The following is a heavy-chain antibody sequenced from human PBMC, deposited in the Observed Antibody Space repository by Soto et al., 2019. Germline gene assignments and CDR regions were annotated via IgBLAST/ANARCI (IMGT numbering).Heavy chain of an antibody. CDR2: IIPSGGST. Sequence: ASVKVSCKASGYTFTTYYMHWVRQAPGQGLEWMGTIIPSGGSTSYAQKFQGRVTMTRDTSTSTAYMELSSLTSEDTAVYYCARALAPFYYYYGMDVWGQGTTVTVSS. CDR3: ARALAPFYYYYGMDV. V-gene: IGHV1-46*01. CDR1: GYTFTTYY. J-gene: IGHJ6*02. D-gene: IGHD3-3*02.